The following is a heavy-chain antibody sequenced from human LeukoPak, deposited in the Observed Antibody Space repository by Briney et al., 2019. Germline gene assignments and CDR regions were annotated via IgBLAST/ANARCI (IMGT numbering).Heavy chain of an antibody. CDR2: INHSGST. J-gene: IGHJ4*02. V-gene: IGHV4-34*01. CDR1: SHSLTGYS. D-gene: IGHD2-2*01. Sequence: DTQSLLCTVWSHSLTGYSSSWIRQPPGKGLEWIWVINHSGSTNNNPSLKSRVTISVDTHKNQFSLKLTSVTAADTAVYYCARGDAGTRGYWGQGTLVTVSS. CDR3: ARGDAGTRGY.